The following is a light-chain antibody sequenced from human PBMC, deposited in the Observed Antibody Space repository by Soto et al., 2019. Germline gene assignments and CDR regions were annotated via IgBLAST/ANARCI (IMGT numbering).Light chain of an antibody. CDR3: SSYTSSIIPFCV. J-gene: IGLJ1*01. CDR1: SSDVGAFNY. V-gene: IGLV2-14*01. CDR2: EVS. Sequence: QSALTQPASVSGSPGQSITISCTGASSDVGAFNYVSWYQQHPGKAPKLLIYEVSNRPSGVSIRFSGSKSGNTASLTISGLQAEDEADYYCSSYTSSIIPFCVFGAGTKLTVL.